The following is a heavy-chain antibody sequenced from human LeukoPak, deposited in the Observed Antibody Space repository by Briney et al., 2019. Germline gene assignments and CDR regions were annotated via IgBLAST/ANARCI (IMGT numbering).Heavy chain of an antibody. CDR1: GGSISSGGYY. CDR2: IYYSGST. V-gene: IGHV4-39*07. J-gene: IGHJ4*02. D-gene: IGHD2-15*01. Sequence: PSQTLSLTCTVSGGSISSGGYYWGWIRQPPGKGLEWIGTIYYSGSTYYNPSLKSRVTVSVDTSKNQFSLKLSSVTAADTAVYYCAGCSGASCYYITSPLYFDYWGQGTLVTVSS. CDR3: AGCSGASCYYITSPLYFDY.